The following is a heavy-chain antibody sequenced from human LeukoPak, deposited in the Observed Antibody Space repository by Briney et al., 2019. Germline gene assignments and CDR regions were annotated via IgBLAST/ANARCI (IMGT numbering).Heavy chain of an antibody. J-gene: IGHJ2*01. CDR2: FYSGGDT. CDR3: ARDSTGYWYFDL. V-gene: IGHV3-53*01. Sequence: GGSLRLSCVASGLTVSSYSMSWVRQAPGKGLEWVSVFYSGGDTHYADSVKGRFTISRDNSKNTLYLQMNSLRAEDTAVYYCARDSTGYWYFDLWGRGTLVSVSS. CDR1: GLTVSSYS. D-gene: IGHD3-3*02.